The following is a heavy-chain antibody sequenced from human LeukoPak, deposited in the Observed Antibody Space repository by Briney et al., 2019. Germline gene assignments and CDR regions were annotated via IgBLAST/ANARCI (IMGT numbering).Heavy chain of an antibody. D-gene: IGHD2-2*01. CDR3: TRPESSSSLACDH. V-gene: IGHV3-74*01. J-gene: IGHJ4*02. CDR1: GFSFSIYA. CDR2: INSDGSTT. Sequence: GGSLRLSCAASGFSFSIYAMSWVREAPGKGLEWVSDINSDGSTTDYADSVKGRFIISRDNANNTLDLQMNSLRAEDTAVYYCTRPESSSSLACDHWGQGTLVTVSS.